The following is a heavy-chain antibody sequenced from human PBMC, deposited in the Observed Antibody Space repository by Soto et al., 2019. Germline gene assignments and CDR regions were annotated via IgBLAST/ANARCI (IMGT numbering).Heavy chain of an antibody. Sequence: SVKVSCTASGYTFTSYGISWVRHAPVQGLEWMGWISAYNVNTNYAQKLQGRVTMTTDTSTSTAYMELRSLRSDDTAVYYCARAGDYYGSGSYYRAFDYWGQGTLVTVSS. CDR3: ARAGDYYGSGSYYRAFDY. CDR1: GYTFTSYG. V-gene: IGHV1-18*01. J-gene: IGHJ4*02. CDR2: ISAYNVNT. D-gene: IGHD3-10*01.